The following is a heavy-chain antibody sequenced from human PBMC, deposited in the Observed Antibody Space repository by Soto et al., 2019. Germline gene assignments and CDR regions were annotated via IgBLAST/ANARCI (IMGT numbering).Heavy chain of an antibody. CDR1: GGSVSSDDYS. CDR3: ARAMANYFDD. Sequence: QVQLQESGPGLVKPSQTLSVTCTVSGGSVSSDDYSWSWIRQHPGKGLEWIGYIRDSGSTYYNPSLEGRVTISVDTSKNQFSLRLRSVTAADTAVYYCARAMANYFDDWGQGNLGTASS. V-gene: IGHV4-31*03. J-gene: IGHJ4*02. D-gene: IGHD2-8*01. CDR2: IRDSGST.